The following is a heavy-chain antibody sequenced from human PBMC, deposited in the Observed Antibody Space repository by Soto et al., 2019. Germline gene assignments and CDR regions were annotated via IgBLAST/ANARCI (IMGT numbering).Heavy chain of an antibody. J-gene: IGHJ6*03. V-gene: IGHV3-23*01. CDR3: AKGTGYVIYYYYYMDV. Sequence: GGSLRLSCAASGFTFSSYAMSWVRQAPGKGLEWVSAISGSGGSTYYADSVKGRFTISRDNSKNTLYLQMNSLRAEDTAVYYCAKGTGYVIYYYYYMDVWGKGTTVTVS. CDR1: GFTFSSYA. CDR2: ISGSGGST. D-gene: IGHD3-9*01.